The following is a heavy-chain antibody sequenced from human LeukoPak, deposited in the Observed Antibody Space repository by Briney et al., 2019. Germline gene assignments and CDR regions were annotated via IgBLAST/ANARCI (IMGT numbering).Heavy chain of an antibody. Sequence: ASVKVSCKASGYTFTSYGISWVRQAPGQGLEWMGWISAYNGNTNYAQKSQGRVTMTTDTSTSTAYMELSSLRSEDTAVYYCARASGTTWFYYYYMDVWGKGTTVTVSS. CDR2: ISAYNGNT. CDR3: ARASGTTWFYYYYMDV. D-gene: IGHD1-7*01. J-gene: IGHJ6*03. V-gene: IGHV1-18*01. CDR1: GYTFTSYG.